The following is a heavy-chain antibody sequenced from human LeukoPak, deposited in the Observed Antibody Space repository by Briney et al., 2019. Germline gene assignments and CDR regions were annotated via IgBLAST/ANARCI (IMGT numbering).Heavy chain of an antibody. CDR2: IIPIFGTA. V-gene: IGHV1-69*05. J-gene: IGHJ4*02. Sequence: GASVKVSCKASGGTFSSYAISWVRQAPGQGLEWMGGIIPIFGTANYAQKFQGRVTITTDESTSTAYMELSSLRSEDTAVYYCARDPDIAAAGYYFDYWGQGTLVTVSS. D-gene: IGHD6-13*01. CDR3: ARDPDIAAAGYYFDY. CDR1: GGTFSSYA.